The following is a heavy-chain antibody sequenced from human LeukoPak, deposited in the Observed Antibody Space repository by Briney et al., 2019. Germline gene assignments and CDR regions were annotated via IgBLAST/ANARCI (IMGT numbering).Heavy chain of an antibody. V-gene: IGHV3-33*06. CDR3: AKDLYGGNRYFAL. D-gene: IGHD4-23*01. Sequence: QPGGSLRLSCAASGFTFSSYGMQWVRQAPGKGLEWVAVIWYDETNKYYADSVKGRFTISRDNSKNTLYLQMNSLRAEDTAVYYCAKDLYGGNRYFALWGRGTLVTVSS. CDR2: IWYDETNK. J-gene: IGHJ2*01. CDR1: GFTFSSYG.